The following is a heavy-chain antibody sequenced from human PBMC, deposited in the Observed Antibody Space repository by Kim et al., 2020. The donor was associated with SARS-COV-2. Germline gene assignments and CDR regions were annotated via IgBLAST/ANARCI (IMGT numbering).Heavy chain of an antibody. CDR2: IIPILGIA. Sequence: SVKVSCKASGGTFSSYAISWVRQAPGQGLEWMGRIIPILGIANYAQKFQGRVTITADKSTSTAYMELSSLRSEDTAVYYCARDPESIVGATTGDYWGQGTLVTVSS. CDR3: ARDPESIVGATTGDY. V-gene: IGHV1-69*04. CDR1: GGTFSSYA. D-gene: IGHD1-26*01. J-gene: IGHJ4*02.